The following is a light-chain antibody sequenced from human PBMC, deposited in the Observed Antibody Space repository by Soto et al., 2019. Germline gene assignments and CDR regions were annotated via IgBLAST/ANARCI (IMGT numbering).Light chain of an antibody. V-gene: IGKV4-1*01. Sequence: DIVMTQSPDSLAVSLGERATINCKSSQTILYSSNNKNCLAWYQQKPGQPPWLLIYWASTRQYGVPERFSGSGSGTDFTLTISSLQAEDVAVYYCQQYYTTPLTFGGGTKVEIK. J-gene: IGKJ4*01. CDR1: QTILYSSNNKNC. CDR2: WAS. CDR3: QQYYTTPLT.